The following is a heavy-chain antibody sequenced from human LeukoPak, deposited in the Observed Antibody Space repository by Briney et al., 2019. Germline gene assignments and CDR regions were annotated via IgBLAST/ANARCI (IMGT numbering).Heavy chain of an antibody. V-gene: IGHV1-69*06. CDR2: IIPIFGTA. CDR3: ARVPAGVIGRKDAFDI. Sequence: VASERVSYKSSVGTFSSYAISWVRHAPGQGLEWMGGIIPIFGTANYAQKCQGRSTITAEKSTSTAYMELSSLRSEDRAVYYCARVPAGVIGRKDAFDIWGQGTMVTVSS. D-gene: IGHD3-16*02. CDR1: VGTFSSYA. J-gene: IGHJ3*02.